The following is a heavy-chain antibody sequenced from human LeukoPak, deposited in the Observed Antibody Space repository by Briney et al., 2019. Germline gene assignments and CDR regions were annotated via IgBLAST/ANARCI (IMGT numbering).Heavy chain of an antibody. J-gene: IGHJ3*02. V-gene: IGHV3-21*01. CDR2: ISSSSSYI. CDR1: GFTFSSYS. Sequence: PGGSLRLSCAASGFTFSSYSMNWVRQAPGKGLDWVSSISSSSSYIYYADSVKGRFTISRDNAKNSLYLQMNSLRAEDTAVYYCARERDYDILTGYYPPDIWGQGTMVTVSS. D-gene: IGHD3-9*01. CDR3: ARERDYDILTGYYPPDI.